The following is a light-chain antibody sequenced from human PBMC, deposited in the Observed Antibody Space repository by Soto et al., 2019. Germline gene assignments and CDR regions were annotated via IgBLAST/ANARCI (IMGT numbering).Light chain of an antibody. J-gene: IGLJ2*01. CDR1: STNIGNNY. CDR2: DNS. Sequence: QSALTQPPSVSGAPGQKVTISCSGSSTNIGNNYISWYQHLPGTAPKLLIYDNSERPSGIPDRLSGSKSGTSATLGITGLQPGDEADYYCGTWDSSLSAGVFGGGTKLTVL. CDR3: GTWDSSLSAGV. V-gene: IGLV1-51*01.